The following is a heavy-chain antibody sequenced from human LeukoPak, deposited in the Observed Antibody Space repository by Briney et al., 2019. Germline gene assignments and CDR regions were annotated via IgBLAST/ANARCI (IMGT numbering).Heavy chain of an antibody. CDR3: ARERGYGSGTSYGMDV. D-gene: IGHD3-10*01. CDR1: GGSISSSNW. CDR2: IYHSGST. Sequence: SETLSLTCAVSGGSISSSNWWSWVRQPPGKGLEWIGEIYHSGSTNYNPSLKSRVTISVDKSKNQFSLKLSSVTAADTAVYYCARERGYGSGTSYGMDVWGQGTTVTVSS. V-gene: IGHV4-4*02. J-gene: IGHJ6*02.